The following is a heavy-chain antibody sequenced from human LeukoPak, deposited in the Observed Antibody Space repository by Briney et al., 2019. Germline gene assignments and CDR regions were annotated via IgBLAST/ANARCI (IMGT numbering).Heavy chain of an antibody. CDR3: ARVGYSYGSKDY. Sequence: GGSLRLSCAASGFTFSSYSMNWVRQAPGKGLEWVSSISSSGSYIYCADSVKGRFTISRDNAKNSLYLQMNSLRAEDTAVYYCARVGYSYGSKDYWGQGTLVTVSS. D-gene: IGHD5-18*01. CDR1: GFTFSSYS. J-gene: IGHJ4*02. CDR2: ISSSGSYI. V-gene: IGHV3-21*01.